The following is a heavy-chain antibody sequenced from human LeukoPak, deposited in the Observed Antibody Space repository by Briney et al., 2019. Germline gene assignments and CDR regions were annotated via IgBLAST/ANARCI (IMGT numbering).Heavy chain of an antibody. CDR3: ARDQDSSGYIDY. CDR1: GYTFTSYY. V-gene: IGHV1-2*02. CDR2: INPNSGGT. D-gene: IGHD3-22*01. J-gene: IGHJ4*02. Sequence: ASVKVSCKASGYTFTSYYMHWVRQAPGQGLEWMGWINPNSGGTNYAQKFQGRVTMTRDTSISTAYMELSRLRSDDTAVYYCARDQDSSGYIDYWGQGTLVTVSS.